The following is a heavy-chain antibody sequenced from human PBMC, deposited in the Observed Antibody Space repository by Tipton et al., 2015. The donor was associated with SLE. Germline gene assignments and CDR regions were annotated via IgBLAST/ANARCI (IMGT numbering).Heavy chain of an antibody. V-gene: IGHV1-69*13. J-gene: IGHJ6*02. Sequence: QSGAEVKKPGASVKVSCKASGYTFTNYYIHWVRQAPGQGLEWMGGIIPIFGTANYAQKFQGRVTITADESTSTAYMELSSLRSEDTAVHYCARRSGTWGDYYYYGMDVWGQGTTVTVSS. CDR3: ARRSGTWGDYYYYGMDV. CDR2: IIPIFGTA. D-gene: IGHD1-26*01. CDR1: GYTFTNYY.